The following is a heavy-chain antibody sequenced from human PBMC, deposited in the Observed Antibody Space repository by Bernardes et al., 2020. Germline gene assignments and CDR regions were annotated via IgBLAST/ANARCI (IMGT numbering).Heavy chain of an antibody. CDR2: ISAYNGNT. Sequence: ASVKVSCKASGYTFTSYGISWVRQAPGQGLEWMGCISAYNGNTNYAQKLQGRVTMTTDTSTSTAYMELRSLRSDDTAVYYCARDESQTGDYEYWGQGTLVTVSS. CDR1: GYTFTSYG. V-gene: IGHV1-18*01. J-gene: IGHJ4*02. D-gene: IGHD7-27*01. CDR3: ARDESQTGDYEY.